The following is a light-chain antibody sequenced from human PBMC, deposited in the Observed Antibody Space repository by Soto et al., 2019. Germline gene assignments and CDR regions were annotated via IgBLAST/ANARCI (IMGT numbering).Light chain of an antibody. J-gene: IGLJ3*02. CDR3: QSYDSGNPWV. V-gene: IGLV6-57*04. CDR2: EDD. CDR1: SGGIASNY. Sequence: NFMLTQPHSVSESPGKTVTISCTRSSGGIASNYVQWHQLRPGSAPTTVIYEDDQRPSGVPDRFSGSIDRSSNSASLTISGLKTEDEADYYCQSYDSGNPWVFGGGTKLTVL.